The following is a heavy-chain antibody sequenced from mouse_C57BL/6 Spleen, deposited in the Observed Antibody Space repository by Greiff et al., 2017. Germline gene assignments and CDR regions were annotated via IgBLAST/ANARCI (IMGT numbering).Heavy chain of an antibody. V-gene: IGHV5-9-1*02. D-gene: IGHD2-4*01. CDR1: GFTFSSYA. CDR2: ISSGGDYI. CDR3: TRVDDYDRGYYAMDY. Sequence: EVKLMESGEGLVKPGGSLKLSCAASGFTFSSYAMSWVRQTPEKRLEWVAYISSGGDYIYYADTVKGRFTISRDNARNTLYLQMSSLKSEDTAMYYCTRVDDYDRGYYAMDYWGQGTSVTVSS. J-gene: IGHJ4*01.